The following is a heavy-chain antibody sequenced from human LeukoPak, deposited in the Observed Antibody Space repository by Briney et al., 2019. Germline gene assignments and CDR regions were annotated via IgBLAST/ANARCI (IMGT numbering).Heavy chain of an antibody. D-gene: IGHD3-16*01. CDR3: ARVSSYRGSYYFDY. J-gene: IGHJ4*02. V-gene: IGHV4-59*01. CDR2: IYYSGST. CDR1: GGSISSYY. Sequence: SKTLSLTCTVSGGSISSYYWSWIRQPPGKGLEWIGYIYYSGSTNYNPPLKSRVTISVDTSKNQFSLKLSSVTAADTAVYYCARVSSYRGSYYFDYWGQGTLVTVSS.